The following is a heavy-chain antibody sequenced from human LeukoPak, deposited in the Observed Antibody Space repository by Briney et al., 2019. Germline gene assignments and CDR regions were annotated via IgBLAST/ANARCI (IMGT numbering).Heavy chain of an antibody. CDR3: ATKTAGLAAAGTWDYYYYYMDV. CDR2: IIPIFDRP. J-gene: IGHJ6*03. Sequence: SVKVACKASGDTFSSYAISWVRQAPGQGLEWIGAIIPIFDRPNYAQRFQGRVSITADESTRTAYMDLSSLRFEDTAVYYCATKTAGLAAAGTWDYYYYYMDVWGKGTTVTVSS. D-gene: IGHD6-13*01. V-gene: IGHV1-69*01. CDR1: GDTFSSYA.